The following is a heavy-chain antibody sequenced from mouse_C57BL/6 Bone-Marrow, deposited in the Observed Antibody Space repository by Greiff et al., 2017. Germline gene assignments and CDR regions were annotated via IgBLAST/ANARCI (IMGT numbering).Heavy chain of an antibody. CDR2: IWTGGGT. J-gene: IGHJ4*01. Sequence: VKLMESGPGLVAPSQSLSITCTVSGFSLTSYAISWVRQPPGKGLELLVVIWTGGGTNYNSALKSILSISKANSKSQVFLKMNSLQTDDTPRYYCARGAYGYEGYYAMDYWGQGTSVTVSS. V-gene: IGHV2-9-1*01. CDR3: ARGAYGYEGYYAMDY. D-gene: IGHD2-2*01. CDR1: GFSLTSYA.